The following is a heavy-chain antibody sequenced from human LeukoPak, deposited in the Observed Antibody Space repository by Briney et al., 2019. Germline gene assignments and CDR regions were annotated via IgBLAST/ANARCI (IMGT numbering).Heavy chain of an antibody. D-gene: IGHD3-10*01. CDR2: IYYSGST. CDR1: GFTFSDYY. V-gene: IGHV4-59*08. CDR3: AGQAAYYYGSGSYHWFDP. J-gene: IGHJ5*02. Sequence: GSLRLSCAVSGFTFSDYYMSWIRQAPGKGLEWIGYIYYSGSTNYNPSLKSRVTISVDTSKNQFSLKLSSVTAADTAVYYCAGQAAYYYGSGSYHWFDPWGQGTLVTVSS.